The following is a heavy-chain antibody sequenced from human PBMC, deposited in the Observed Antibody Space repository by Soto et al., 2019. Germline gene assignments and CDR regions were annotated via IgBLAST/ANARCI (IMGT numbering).Heavy chain of an antibody. V-gene: IGHV1-2*02. CDR3: VRESVVTGTHHFDY. J-gene: IGHJ4*02. D-gene: IGHD1-7*01. CDR1: GYTFKDYF. CDR2: INSNTGGT. Sequence: QVHLVQSGAEVKEPGASVKVSCKASGYTFKDYFLHWVRQAPGQGLEWMGWINSNTGGTNYAQKFQGRVTMTRDTPISTAYMELSRLRSDDTAVYYCVRESVVTGTHHFDYWGQGTLVTVSS.